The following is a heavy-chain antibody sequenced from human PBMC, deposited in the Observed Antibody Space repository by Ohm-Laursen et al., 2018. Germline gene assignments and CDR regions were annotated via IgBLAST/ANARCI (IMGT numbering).Heavy chain of an antibody. D-gene: IGHD2-2*01. CDR3: ANLNCSSTSCYDY. CDR2: INHSGST. CDR1: GGSFSGYY. V-gene: IGHV4-34*01. J-gene: IGHJ4*02. Sequence: SETLSLTCAVYGGSFSGYYWSWIRQPPGKGLEWIGEINHSGSTNYNPSLKSRVTMSVDTSKNQFSLKLSSVTAADTAVYYCANLNCSSTSCYDYWGQGTLVTVSS.